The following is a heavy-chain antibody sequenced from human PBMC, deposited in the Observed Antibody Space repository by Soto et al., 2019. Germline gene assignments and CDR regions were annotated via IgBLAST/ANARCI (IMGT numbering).Heavy chain of an antibody. D-gene: IGHD2-21*02. Sequence: QVQLMQSGAEVKKPGASVKVSCKASGDTFTDYYIHWVRQAPGQGLEWMGTVNSRGGHTNYAQHFMGRVSMTRDKSTSTLYMELTSLTSDDTAVYYCARGGHVVVVTAALDYWGQGTLVTVSS. CDR3: ARGGHVVVVTAALDY. CDR1: GDTFTDYY. CDR2: VNSRGGHT. V-gene: IGHV1-46*01. J-gene: IGHJ4*02.